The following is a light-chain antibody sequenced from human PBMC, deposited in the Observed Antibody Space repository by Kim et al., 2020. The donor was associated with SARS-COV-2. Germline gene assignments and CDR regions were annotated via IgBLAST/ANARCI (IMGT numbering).Light chain of an antibody. Sequence: EIVLTQSPGTLSLSPGERATLSCRASQSVSSNYLAWYQQRPGQPPRLLIYGASSRATGIPDRFSGSGSGTDFTLTISRLEPEDFAVYYCQQYGSSRTFGQGTKVDIK. CDR2: GAS. CDR1: QSVSSNY. CDR3: QQYGSSRT. V-gene: IGKV3-20*01. J-gene: IGKJ1*01.